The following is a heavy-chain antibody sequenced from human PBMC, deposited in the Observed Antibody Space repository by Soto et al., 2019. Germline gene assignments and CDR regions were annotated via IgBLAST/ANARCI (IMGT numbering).Heavy chain of an antibody. CDR2: INWDDDK. J-gene: IGHJ4*02. D-gene: IGHD1-7*01. CDR3: AHRPDNWNYAGFDY. V-gene: IGHV2-5*02. Sequence: QITLKESGPTLVKPTQTLTLTCTFSGFSLSTSGVNVGWFRQPPGKALEWLALINWDDDKRYSPSLKNRLTVTKDTSKNPVVLTMTNMDPVDTGTYYCAHRPDNWNYAGFDYWGQGTLVTVSS. CDR1: GFSLSTSGVN.